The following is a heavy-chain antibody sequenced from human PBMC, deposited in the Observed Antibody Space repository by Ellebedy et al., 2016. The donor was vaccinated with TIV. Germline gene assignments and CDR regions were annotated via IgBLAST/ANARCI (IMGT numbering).Heavy chain of an antibody. CDR3: ARARTAHSGVWYFDY. CDR2: ITVSSTYI. D-gene: IGHD2-2*01. Sequence: GESLKISCAVSGFTFSSYTMIWVRQAPGKGLEWVSSITVSSTYIYYADSVKGRFPISRDNAQNSLYTQMKSLRAEDTAVYYCARARTAHSGVWYFDYWGQGTLVTVSS. CDR1: GFTFSSYT. V-gene: IGHV3-21*04. J-gene: IGHJ4*02.